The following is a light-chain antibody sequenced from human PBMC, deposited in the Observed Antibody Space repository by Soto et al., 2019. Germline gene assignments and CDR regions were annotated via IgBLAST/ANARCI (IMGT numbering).Light chain of an antibody. V-gene: IGKV2-30*01. CDR1: QSLVFSDGTAS. J-gene: IGKJ1*01. CDR2: KVS. CDR3: MQGTNWRT. Sequence: TSVRPPSKSGRSSQSLVFSDGTASWNGVHQRQGQAPRRLSYKVSNRDSGVPDRFSGSGSGTDFTLKISRVESEDVGVYYCMQGTNWRTFGQGTKVDIK.